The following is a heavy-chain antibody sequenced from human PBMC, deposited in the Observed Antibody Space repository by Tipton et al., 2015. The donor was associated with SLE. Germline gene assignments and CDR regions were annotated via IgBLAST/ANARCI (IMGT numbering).Heavy chain of an antibody. CDR1: GFTVSNNY. V-gene: IGHV3-66*01. Sequence: SLRLSCVGYGFTVSNNYMSWVRQAPGKGLEWVSVIFSGGRAYYADALKGRFTISRDNTKNSLYLQMNSLRVGDTAVYYCARGPDIVVEPVVEDYYYYMDVWGKGTTVTISS. CDR2: IFSGGRA. D-gene: IGHD2-2*01. J-gene: IGHJ6*03. CDR3: ARGPDIVVEPVVEDYYYYMDV.